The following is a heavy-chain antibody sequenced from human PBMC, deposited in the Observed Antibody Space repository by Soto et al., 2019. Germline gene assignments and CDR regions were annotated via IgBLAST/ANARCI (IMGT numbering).Heavy chain of an antibody. V-gene: IGHV3-23*01. D-gene: IGHD3-3*01. CDR1: GFTFSSYA. J-gene: IGHJ5*02. Sequence: GGSLRLSCAASGFTFSSYAMSWVRQAPGKGLEWVSAISGSGGSTYYADSVKGRFTISRDNSKNTLYLQMNSLRAEDTAVYYCAKYHISGLFGVVFPNWFDPWGQGTLVTVSS. CDR2: ISGSGGST. CDR3: AKYHISGLFGVVFPNWFDP.